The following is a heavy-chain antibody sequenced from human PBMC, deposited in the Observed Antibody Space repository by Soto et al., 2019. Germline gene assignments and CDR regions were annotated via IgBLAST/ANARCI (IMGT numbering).Heavy chain of an antibody. Sequence: ASVKVSCKASGYTFTSYAMHWVRQAPGQRLEWMGWINAGNGNTKYSQKFQGRVTITRDTSTSTAYMELSSLRSEDTAVYYCARVVDRYSSSWYSLIDYWGQGTLVTVSS. V-gene: IGHV1-3*01. J-gene: IGHJ4*02. CDR2: INAGNGNT. D-gene: IGHD6-13*01. CDR1: GYTFTSYA. CDR3: ARVVDRYSSSWYSLIDY.